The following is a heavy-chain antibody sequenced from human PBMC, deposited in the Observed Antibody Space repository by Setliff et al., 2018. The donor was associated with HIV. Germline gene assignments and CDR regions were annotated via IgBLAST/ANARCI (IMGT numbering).Heavy chain of an antibody. CDR1: GGSISSGSYY. V-gene: IGHV4-61*09. Sequence: SETLSLTCTVSGGSISSGSYYWTWIRQPAGKGLEWIGHIYTGGTTNYNPSLKSRVSISADMSKNHFSLNLSSVTAADTAVYYCCRSMTTVLEDAFDIWGQEAMVTVSS. D-gene: IGHD4-17*01. J-gene: IGHJ3*02. CDR3: CRSMTTVLEDAFDI. CDR2: IYTGGTT.